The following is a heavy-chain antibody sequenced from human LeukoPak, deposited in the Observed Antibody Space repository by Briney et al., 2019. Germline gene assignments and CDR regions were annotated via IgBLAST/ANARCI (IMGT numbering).Heavy chain of an antibody. CDR2: IYNSGTT. J-gene: IGHJ2*01. Sequence: ASETPSLTCTVSGGSFSSYYWTWIRQPAGKGLEWIGRIYNSGTTNYSPSLESRVTMSLDTSKNRFSLSLSSVTAADTAVYYCARDRLGATGHWRIDVWGRGTLVTVSS. D-gene: IGHD1-26*01. CDR1: GGSFSSYY. CDR3: ARDRLGATGHWRIDV. V-gene: IGHV4-4*07.